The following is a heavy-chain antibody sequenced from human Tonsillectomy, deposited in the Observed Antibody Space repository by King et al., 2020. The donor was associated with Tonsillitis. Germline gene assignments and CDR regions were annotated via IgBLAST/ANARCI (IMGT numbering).Heavy chain of an antibody. Sequence: VQLVESGGGLVQPGGSLRLSCAASGFTFINYAMNWVRRPPGKGLEWVSTISGRGGFTYYADSVKGRFTISRDNSKNTLFLQMSSLRAEDTAVYYCAKIYADWGQGTLVTASS. CDR1: GFTFINYA. CDR3: AKIYAD. J-gene: IGHJ4*01. D-gene: IGHD3-16*01. CDR2: ISGRGGFT. V-gene: IGHV3-23*04.